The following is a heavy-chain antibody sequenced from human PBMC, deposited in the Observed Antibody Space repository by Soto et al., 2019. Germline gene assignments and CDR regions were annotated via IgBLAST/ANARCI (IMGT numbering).Heavy chain of an antibody. D-gene: IGHD2-15*01. CDR1: GYTFTSYD. Sequence: WASVKVSCKASGYTFTSYDINWVRQATGQGLEWMGWMNPNSGNTGYAQKFQGRVTMTRNTSISTAYMELSSLRSEDTAVYYCAREILPDGSCWGNYYYYGMDVWGQGTTVTVSS. J-gene: IGHJ6*02. CDR3: AREILPDGSCWGNYYYYGMDV. V-gene: IGHV1-8*01. CDR2: MNPNSGNT.